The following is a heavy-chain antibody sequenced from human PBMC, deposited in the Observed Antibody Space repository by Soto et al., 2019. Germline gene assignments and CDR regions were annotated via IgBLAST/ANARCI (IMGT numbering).Heavy chain of an antibody. Sequence: QVQLQESGPGLVKPSQTLSLTCTVSGGSISSGGYYWSWIRQHPGKGLEWIGYIYYSGSTYYNPSIKSRVTISVDTSKNQFSLKLSSVTAADTAVYYCARADYYYGSGSIDYWGQGTLVTVSS. CDR1: GGSISSGGYY. CDR3: ARADYYYGSGSIDY. J-gene: IGHJ4*02. D-gene: IGHD3-10*01. CDR2: IYYSGST. V-gene: IGHV4-31*03.